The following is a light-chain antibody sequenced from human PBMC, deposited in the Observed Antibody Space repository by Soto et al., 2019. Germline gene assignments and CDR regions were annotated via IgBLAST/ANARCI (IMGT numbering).Light chain of an antibody. CDR1: SSNIGAGYD. V-gene: IGLV1-40*01. CDR3: LSFDSSLSVV. J-gene: IGLJ2*01. CDR2: GNT. Sequence: QAVLTQPPSVSGAPGQRVTIYCTGSSSNIGAGYDVHWYQQLPGRAPKLLIYGNTNRPSGVPDRFSGSKSGTSASLAITGLPAEDEADYYCLSFDSSLSVVFGGGTQLTVL.